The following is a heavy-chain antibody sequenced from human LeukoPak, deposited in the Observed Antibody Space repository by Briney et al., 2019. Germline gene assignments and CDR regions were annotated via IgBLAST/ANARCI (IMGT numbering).Heavy chain of an antibody. D-gene: IGHD3-3*01. CDR2: MNPNSGNT. J-gene: IGHJ5*02. CDR1: GYTFTSYD. V-gene: IGHV1-8*01. Sequence: ASVKVSCKASGYTFTSYDINWARQATGQGLEWMGWMNPNSGNTGYAQKFQGRVTMTRNTSISTAYMELSSLRSEDTAAYYCARATPWTSYDFWSGYSFHTWGQGTLVTVSS. CDR3: ARATPWTSYDFWSGYSFHT.